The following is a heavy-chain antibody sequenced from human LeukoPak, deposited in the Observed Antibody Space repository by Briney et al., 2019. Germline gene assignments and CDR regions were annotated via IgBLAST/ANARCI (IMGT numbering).Heavy chain of an antibody. CDR2: INADGSSI. Sequence: GGSLRLSCANSGFTFNTYWIHWVRQAPGKGLVWLSNINADGSSITYADSVKGRFTISRDNAKNTLYLQMNSLSAEDTAVYYCALFYIPGDWGQGTLVTVSS. CDR1: GFTFNTYW. D-gene: IGHD3-9*01. V-gene: IGHV3-74*01. CDR3: ALFYIPGD. J-gene: IGHJ4*02.